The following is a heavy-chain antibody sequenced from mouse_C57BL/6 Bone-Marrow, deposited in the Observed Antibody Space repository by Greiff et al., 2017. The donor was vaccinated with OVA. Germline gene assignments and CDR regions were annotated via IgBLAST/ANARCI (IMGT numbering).Heavy chain of an antibody. J-gene: IGHJ4*01. D-gene: IGHD2-5*01. V-gene: IGHV5-12*01. CDR3: ARQRSKFSYAMDY. Sequence: EVKLVESGGGLVQPGGSLKLSCAASGFTFSDYYMYWVRQTPEKRLEWVAYISNGGGSTYYPDTVKGRFTISRDNAKNTLYLQMSRLKSEDTAMYYCARQRSKFSYAMDYWGQGTSVTVSS. CDR2: ISNGGGST. CDR1: GFTFSDYY.